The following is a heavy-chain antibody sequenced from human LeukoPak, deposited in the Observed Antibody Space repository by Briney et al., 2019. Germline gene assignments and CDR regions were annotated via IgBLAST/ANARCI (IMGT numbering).Heavy chain of an antibody. V-gene: IGHV4-59*12. Sequence: PSETLSLTCTVSGGSISPYYWSWIRQPPGKGLEWIGYIYYSGSTNYNPSLKSRVTISVDTSKNQFSLKLSSVTAADTAVYYCARLSGRWLQRPRGAFDIWGQGTMVTVSS. D-gene: IGHD5-24*01. CDR2: IYYSGST. J-gene: IGHJ3*02. CDR1: GGSISPYY. CDR3: ARLSGRWLQRPRGAFDI.